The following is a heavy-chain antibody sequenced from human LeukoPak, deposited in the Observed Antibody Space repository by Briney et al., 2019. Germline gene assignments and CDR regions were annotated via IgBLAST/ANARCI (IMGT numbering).Heavy chain of an antibody. CDR3: ATNIFVRDIINWFDP. D-gene: IGHD2-8*01. CDR1: GYSFADYY. V-gene: IGHV1-2*02. J-gene: IGHJ5*02. Sequence: ASVKVSCKASGYSFADYYMHWVRQAPGQGLEWMGWIKPNSGDTRSAQKFQGRVTMTRDTSISTAYMELSSLRYDDTAVYYCATNIFVRDIINWFDPWGQGTLVTVSS. CDR2: IKPNSGDT.